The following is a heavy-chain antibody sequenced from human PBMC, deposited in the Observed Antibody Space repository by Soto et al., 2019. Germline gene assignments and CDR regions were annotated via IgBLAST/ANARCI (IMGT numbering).Heavy chain of an antibody. CDR3: ARGEDAFFYYGLDV. CDR2: IYDTGISGYTPST. Sequence: PQTLSLTCTVSGGSITSSYWSCIRWPPREGREWIAYIYDTGISGYTPSTSYNPSLKSRVTMSVDTSKSQFSLKLTSVTAADTAVYYCARGEDAFFYYGLDVWGQGITVTVSS. V-gene: IGHV4-59*01. CDR1: GGSITSSY. J-gene: IGHJ6*02.